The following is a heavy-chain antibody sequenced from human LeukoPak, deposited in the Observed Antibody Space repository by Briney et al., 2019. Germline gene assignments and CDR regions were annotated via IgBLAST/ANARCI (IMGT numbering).Heavy chain of an antibody. Sequence: PEGSLRLSCAASGFNVRSSYVSWVRQAPGKGLEWVSLTYSGGQTFYADSVKGRFTISRDNSKNTVYLQMNSLRAEDTAVYHCARGYCDADSCYSIPFDFWGPGTLVTVSS. CDR3: ARGYCDADSCYSIPFDF. V-gene: IGHV3-66*01. CDR2: TYSGGQT. D-gene: IGHD2-15*01. J-gene: IGHJ4*02. CDR1: GFNVRSSY.